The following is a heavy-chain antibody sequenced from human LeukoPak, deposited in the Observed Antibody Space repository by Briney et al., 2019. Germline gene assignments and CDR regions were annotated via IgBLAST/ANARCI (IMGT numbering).Heavy chain of an antibody. CDR2: IYSGGST. J-gene: IGHJ4*02. D-gene: IGHD3-22*01. CDR1: GFTVSSNS. V-gene: IGHV3-53*01. Sequence: GGSLRLSSTVSGFTVSSNSMSWVRQAPGKGLEWVSFIYSGGSTQYSDSVKGRFTISRDNSKNTLYLQMNSLRAEDTAVYYCARRAGDYSHPYDYWGQGTLVTVSS. CDR3: ARRAGDYSHPYDY.